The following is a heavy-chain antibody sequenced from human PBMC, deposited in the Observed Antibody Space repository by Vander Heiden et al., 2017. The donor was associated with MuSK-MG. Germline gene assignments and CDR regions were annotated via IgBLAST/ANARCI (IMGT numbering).Heavy chain of an antibody. V-gene: IGHV2-5*02. CDR2: IYWDDDK. CDR3: ARHRSGPYYYYGMDV. J-gene: IGHJ6*02. Sequence: QITLKESGPTLVKPTQTLTLTCTFSGFSLSTSGVGVGWIRQPPGKALEWLALIYWDDDKRYSPSLKSRLTITKDTSKNQVVLRMTNMDPVDTATYCCARHRSGPYYYYGMDVWGQGTTVTVSS. CDR1: GFSLSTSGVG. D-gene: IGHD3-10*01.